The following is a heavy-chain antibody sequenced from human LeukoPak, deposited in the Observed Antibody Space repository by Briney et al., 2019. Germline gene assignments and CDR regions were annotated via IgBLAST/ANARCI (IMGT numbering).Heavy chain of an antibody. V-gene: IGHV4-34*01. D-gene: IGHD4-23*01. Sequence: KSSETLSLTCAVYGGSFSGYYWSWIRQPPGKGLEWIGEINHSGNTNSNPSLKSRVTMSVDTSKNQFSLELSSLTAADTAMYYCARREPHGDYGGKIRYYCYMDVWGKGTTITISS. CDR1: GGSFSGYY. J-gene: IGHJ6*03. CDR3: ARREPHGDYGGKIRYYCYMDV. CDR2: INHSGNT.